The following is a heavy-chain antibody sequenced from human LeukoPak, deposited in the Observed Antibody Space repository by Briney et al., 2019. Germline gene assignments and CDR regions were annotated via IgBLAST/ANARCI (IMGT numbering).Heavy chain of an antibody. Sequence: SETLSLTCAVPGGSFSGYLWSWLRQPPGKGLEWVGEINYNGEITNYNPSLKSRVTISVDTSKDQFSLKLSSVTAADTAVYYCARDHAVSSSDWFDPWGQGTLVTVSS. CDR2: INYNGEIT. CDR1: GGSFSGYL. V-gene: IGHV4-34*01. CDR3: ARDHAVSSSDWFDP. J-gene: IGHJ5*02. D-gene: IGHD6-6*01.